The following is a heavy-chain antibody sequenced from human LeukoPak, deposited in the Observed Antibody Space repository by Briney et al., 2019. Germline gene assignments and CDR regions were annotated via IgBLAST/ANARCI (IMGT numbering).Heavy chain of an antibody. CDR2: IYYSGST. D-gene: IGHD1-14*01. J-gene: IGHJ6*02. CDR3: ARYRGDYYYYGMDV. CDR1: GVSIRSYY. Sequence: SETLSLTRSVSGVSIRSYYWSWIRQPPGKGLGWIGYIYYSGSTNYNPPLKSRVTISVDTSKNQFSLKLSSVTAADTAVYYCARYRGDYYYYGMDVWGQGTTVTVSS. V-gene: IGHV4-59*01.